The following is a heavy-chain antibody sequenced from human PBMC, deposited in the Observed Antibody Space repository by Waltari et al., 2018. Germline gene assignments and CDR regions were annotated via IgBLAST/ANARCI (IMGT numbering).Heavy chain of an antibody. CDR1: GGSFSCYY. CDR2: INHSGST. Sequence: QVQLQQWGAGLLKPSETLSLPCAVYGGSFSCYYWSWIRQPPGKGLEWIGEINHSGSTNYNPSLKSRVTISVDTSKNQFSLKLSSVTAADTAVYYCARSYNWFDPWGQGTLVTVSS. V-gene: IGHV4-34*01. CDR3: ARSYNWFDP. J-gene: IGHJ5*02.